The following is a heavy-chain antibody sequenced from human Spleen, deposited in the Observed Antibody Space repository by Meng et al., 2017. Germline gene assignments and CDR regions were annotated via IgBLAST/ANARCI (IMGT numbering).Heavy chain of an antibody. J-gene: IGHJ6*02. CDR1: GDRFSDSG. V-gene: IGHV1-69*06. D-gene: IGHD6-13*01. CDR2: IVPMFNTP. CDR3: ARSGISTPGMLHLLVRSFYYEGMDA. Sequence: SVKVSCKASGDRFSDSGISWVRQAPGQGLEWMGGIVPMFNTPNYARKFQGRVTITADKSTGTTYMELSSLRSEDTAVYFCARSGISTPGMLHLLVRSFYYEGMDAWGQGTTVTVSS.